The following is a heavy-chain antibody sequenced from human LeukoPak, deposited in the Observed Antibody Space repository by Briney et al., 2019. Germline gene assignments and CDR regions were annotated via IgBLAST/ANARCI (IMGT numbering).Heavy chain of an antibody. CDR2: INSNSGAT. J-gene: IGHJ4*02. V-gene: IGHV1-2*02. D-gene: IGHD1-14*01. CDR3: ARGRDRGASNPFDY. CDR1: GYAFTDYY. Sequence: GASVKVSCKASGYAFTDYYMHWVRQAPGQGPEWMGWINSNSGATNYAQKFQGRVTMTRDTSISTVYMELSSLRSDDTAVYYCARGRDRGASNPFDYWGQGTLVTVSS.